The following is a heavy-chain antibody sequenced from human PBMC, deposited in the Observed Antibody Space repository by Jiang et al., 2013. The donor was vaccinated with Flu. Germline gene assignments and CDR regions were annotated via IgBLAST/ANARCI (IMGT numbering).Heavy chain of an antibody. CDR1: GFMFNIYA. D-gene: IGHD2-15*01. CDR3: ARDRADGGGGYYYGMDV. J-gene: IGHJ6*02. V-gene: IGHV3-30*04. CDR2: MSNHGTNK. Sequence: VQLLESGGGVVQPGRSLRLSCAASGFMFNIYAMHWVRQAPGKGLEWVAVMSNHGTNKYYADSVKGRFTISRDNSKNTLYLQMDSLRSEDTAMYYCARDRADGGGGYYYGMDVVGPRDHGHRLL.